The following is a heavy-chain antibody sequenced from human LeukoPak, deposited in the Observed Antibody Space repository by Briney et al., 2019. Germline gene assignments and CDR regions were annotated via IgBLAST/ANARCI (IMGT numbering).Heavy chain of an antibody. CDR2: MYYSGST. D-gene: IGHD1-1*01. CDR1: GGSISSYY. Sequence: SETLSLTCTVSGGSISSYYWSWIRQPPGKGLEWIGYMYYSGSTNYNPSLKNRVTISVDTSKNQFSLKLSSVTAADTAMYYCAREAGNTQYFDYWGQGTLVTVSS. V-gene: IGHV4-59*12. CDR3: AREAGNTQYFDY. J-gene: IGHJ4*02.